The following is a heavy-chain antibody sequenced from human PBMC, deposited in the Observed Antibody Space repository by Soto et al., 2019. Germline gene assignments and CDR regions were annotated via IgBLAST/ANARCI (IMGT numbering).Heavy chain of an antibody. J-gene: IGHJ5*02. CDR1: GGPVSSGSYH. Sequence: PSETLSLTCTVSGGPVSSGSYHWSWIRQPPGKGLEWIGYIYYGGSTNYNPSLKSRVTISLDTSKNQFSLKLSSVTAADTAVYYCARDFEPSPGFDPSGQGTLVNVS. D-gene: IGHD3-9*01. CDR2: IYYGGST. CDR3: ARDFEPSPGFDP. V-gene: IGHV4-61*01.